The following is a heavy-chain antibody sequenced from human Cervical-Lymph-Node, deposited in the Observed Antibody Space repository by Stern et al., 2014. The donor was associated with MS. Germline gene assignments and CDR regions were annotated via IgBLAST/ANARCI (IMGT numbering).Heavy chain of an antibody. J-gene: IGHJ4*02. CDR2: IWYDGSNK. V-gene: IGHV3-33*01. CDR3: ARERILEGLDY. D-gene: IGHD3-3*01. CDR1: GSTFSSYG. Sequence: MQLVESGGGVVQPGRSLRLSCAASGSTFSSYGMHWVRQAPGKGLECVAVIWYDGSNKYYADSVKGRFTISRDNSKNTLYLQMNSLRAEDTAVYYCARERILEGLDYWGQGTLVTVST.